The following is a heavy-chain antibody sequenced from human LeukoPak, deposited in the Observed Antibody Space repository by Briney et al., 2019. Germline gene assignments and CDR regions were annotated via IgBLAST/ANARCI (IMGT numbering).Heavy chain of an antibody. J-gene: IGHJ5*02. Sequence: GGSLRLSCAASGFTFSSYWMHWARQAPGKGLVWVSRINSDGSSTSYADSVKGRFTIPRDNAKNTLYLQMNSLRAEDTAVYYCARQRYYYDSSGYFPWGQGTLVTVSS. D-gene: IGHD3-22*01. CDR3: ARQRYYYDSSGYFP. CDR1: GFTFSSYW. V-gene: IGHV3-74*01. CDR2: INSDGSST.